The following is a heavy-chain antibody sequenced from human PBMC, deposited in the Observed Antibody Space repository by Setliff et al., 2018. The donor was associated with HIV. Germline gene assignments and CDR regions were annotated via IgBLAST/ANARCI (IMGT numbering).Heavy chain of an antibody. CDR1: GASMRSGGYY. D-gene: IGHD3-22*01. Sequence: SETLSLTCTVSGASMRSGGYYWSWIRQRPGKGLEWIGYIYYSENTYYNPSLKSRVTLSIDTSKNQFSLNLTSVTAADTAVYYCARVNYDSTGYYYYYYMDVWGKGTTVTVSS. J-gene: IGHJ6*03. CDR3: ARVNYDSTGYYYYYYMDV. V-gene: IGHV4-31*03. CDR2: IYYSENT.